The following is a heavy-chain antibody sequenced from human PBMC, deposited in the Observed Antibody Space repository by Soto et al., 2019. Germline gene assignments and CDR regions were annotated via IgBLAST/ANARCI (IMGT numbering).Heavy chain of an antibody. J-gene: IGHJ6*03. Sequence: QVQLQQWGAGLLKPSETLSLTCAVYGGSFSGYYWSWIRQPPGKGLEWIGEINHSGSTNYNPSLSTRFTMSVETSKNQFSLKLSSVTAADTAVYYCARALAQWFGEKRRYYYYMDVWGKGTTVTVSS. V-gene: IGHV4-34*01. CDR2: INHSGST. CDR3: ARALAQWFGEKRRYYYYMDV. CDR1: GGSFSGYY. D-gene: IGHD3-10*01.